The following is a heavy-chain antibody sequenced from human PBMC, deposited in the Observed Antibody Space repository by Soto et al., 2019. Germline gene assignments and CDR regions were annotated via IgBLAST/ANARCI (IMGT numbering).Heavy chain of an antibody. J-gene: IGHJ5*02. CDR1: GFTFRSYA. CDR2: ISYDENNR. Sequence: QVQLVESGGGVVQPGRSLRLSCAASGFTFRSYAMHWVRQSPGKGLEWVAVISYDENNRYYTDSVKGRFTISRDNSKNTLCLKVNSMRAEDTAVYYCAGDMATAMASKDNWFDPWCQGTLVTVS. D-gene: IGHD5-18*01. CDR3: AGDMATAMASKDNWFDP. V-gene: IGHV3-30-3*01.